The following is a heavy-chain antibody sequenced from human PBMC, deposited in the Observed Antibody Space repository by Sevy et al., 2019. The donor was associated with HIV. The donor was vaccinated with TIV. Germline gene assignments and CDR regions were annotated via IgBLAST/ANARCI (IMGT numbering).Heavy chain of an antibody. Sequence: GGSLRLSCTTSGFTFGDYAMTWVRQAPGKGLEWVGFFRSKAYGGTTEYAASVKGRFTISRYDSKSIADLQMNSLKTEETAGHYCTRDCSSSRCGKANWVDAFDIWGQGTMVTVSS. D-gene: IGHD2-2*01. CDR2: FRSKAYGGTT. V-gene: IGHV3-49*04. J-gene: IGHJ3*02. CDR1: GFTFGDYA. CDR3: TRDCSSSRCGKANWVDAFDI.